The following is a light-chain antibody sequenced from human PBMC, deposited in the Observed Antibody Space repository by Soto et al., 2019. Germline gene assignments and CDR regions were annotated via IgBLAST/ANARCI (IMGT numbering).Light chain of an antibody. V-gene: IGLV2-14*01. Sequence: QSVLTQPASVSGSPGQSITISCTGTSSDVGDYNYVSWYQQYPGKVPKLIIYEVSNRPSGVSTRFSGSKSGSTASLTISGLQPEDESDYYCSSYISGNTLVFGPGTKVTVL. CDR2: EVS. CDR1: SSDVGDYNY. CDR3: SSYISGNTLV. J-gene: IGLJ1*01.